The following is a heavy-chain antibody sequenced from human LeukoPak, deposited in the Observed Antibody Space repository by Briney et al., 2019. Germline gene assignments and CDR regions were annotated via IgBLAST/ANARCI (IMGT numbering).Heavy chain of an antibody. Sequence: SETLSLTCTVSGGSISSYYWSWIRQPPGKGLEWIGYIYHSGSTYYNPSLKSRGSISVDRSKNQFSLKLTSVTAADTAVYYCARAGGSCSSTSCYFDYWGQGTLVTVSS. J-gene: IGHJ4*02. CDR1: GGSISSYY. CDR3: ARAGGSCSSTSCYFDY. D-gene: IGHD2-2*01. CDR2: IYHSGST. V-gene: IGHV4-59*12.